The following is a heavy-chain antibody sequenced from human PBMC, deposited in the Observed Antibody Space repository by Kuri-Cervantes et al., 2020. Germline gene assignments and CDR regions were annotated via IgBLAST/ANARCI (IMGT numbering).Heavy chain of an antibody. J-gene: IGHJ6*02. Sequence: GESLKISCAASGFTFSSYAMHWVRQAPGKGLEWVAVISYDGSNKYYADSVKGRFTISRDNSKNTLYLQMNSLRAEDTAAYYCARDFTSRIGYSSSWYRTYYYYGMDVWGQGTTVTVSS. CDR3: ARDFTSRIGYSSSWYRTYYYYGMDV. V-gene: IGHV3-30*04. CDR1: GFTFSSYA. CDR2: ISYDGSNK. D-gene: IGHD6-13*01.